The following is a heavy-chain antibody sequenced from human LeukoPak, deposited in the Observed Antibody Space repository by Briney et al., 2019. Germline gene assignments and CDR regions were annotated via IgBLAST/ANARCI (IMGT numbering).Heavy chain of an antibody. V-gene: IGHV3-30*02. CDR1: GFTFSGYG. CDR3: ARDFHTLTNYYYYYMDV. J-gene: IGHJ6*03. CDR2: IQYDGSNN. Sequence: GGSLRLSCAASGFTFSGYGIHWVRQAPGKGLEWVAFIQYDGSNNYYAVSVKGPFTISRDNSKNTLYLQMNSLRPEDTAVYYCARDFHTLTNYYYYYMDVWGKGTTVTVSS. D-gene: IGHD4-17*01.